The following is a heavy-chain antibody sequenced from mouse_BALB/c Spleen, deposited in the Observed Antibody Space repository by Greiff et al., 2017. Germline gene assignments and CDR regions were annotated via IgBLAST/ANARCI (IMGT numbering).Heavy chain of an antibody. J-gene: IGHJ2*01. Sequence: EVKLMESGGGLVKPGGSLKLSCAASGFTFSSYAMSWVRQSPEKRLEWVAEISSGGSYTYYPDTVTGRFTISRDNAKNTLYLEMSSLRSEDTAMYYCTRERGSYYGSSYEGFDYWGQGTTLTVSS. CDR2: ISSGGSYT. V-gene: IGHV5-9-4*01. D-gene: IGHD1-1*01. CDR3: TRERGSYYGSSYEGFDY. CDR1: GFTFSSYA.